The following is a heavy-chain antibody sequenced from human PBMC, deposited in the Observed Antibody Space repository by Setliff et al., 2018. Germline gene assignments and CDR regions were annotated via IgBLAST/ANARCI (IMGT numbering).Heavy chain of an antibody. J-gene: IGHJ4*02. V-gene: IGHV2-5*01. CDR1: GFSLSTSLVG. D-gene: IGHD2-21*01. CDR3: AHIAGGGNSPRHDY. CDR2: IYWNDEK. Sequence: LVNPTQTPTLTCTFSGFSLSTSLVGVGWIRQPPGKALEWLALIYWNDEKRYSPSLKSRLTITKDTSKNQVVLTMTNMDPVDTATYYCAHIAGGGNSPRHDYWGQGTLVTVSS.